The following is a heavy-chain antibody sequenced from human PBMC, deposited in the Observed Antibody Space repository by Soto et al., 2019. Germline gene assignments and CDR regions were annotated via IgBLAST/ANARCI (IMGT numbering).Heavy chain of an antibody. D-gene: IGHD3-10*01. V-gene: IGHV4-59*01. CDR2: IYDSGST. Sequence: PSETLSLTCTVSGGSISSYYWSWIRQPPGKGLEWIGDIYDSGSTNYNPSLKSRVTISVDTSKNQFSLKLSSVTAADTAVYYCARDSLLWFGDRSNYYYYYGMDVWGQGTTVTVSS. CDR1: GGSISSYY. J-gene: IGHJ6*02. CDR3: ARDSLLWFGDRSNYYYYYGMDV.